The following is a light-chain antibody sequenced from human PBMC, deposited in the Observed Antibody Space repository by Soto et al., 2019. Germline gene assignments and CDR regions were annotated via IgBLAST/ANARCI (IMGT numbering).Light chain of an antibody. CDR3: SSYTSSTSYV. CDR1: GSDVGGYNY. CDR2: DVS. V-gene: IGLV2-14*01. J-gene: IGLJ1*01. Sequence: QSALTQPASVSGSPGQSITISCTGNGSDVGGYNYVSWYQQHPDKAPKLMIYDVSNRPSGVSNRFSGSKSGNTASLTISGLQAEDEADYYCSSYTSSTSYVFGTGTKLTVL.